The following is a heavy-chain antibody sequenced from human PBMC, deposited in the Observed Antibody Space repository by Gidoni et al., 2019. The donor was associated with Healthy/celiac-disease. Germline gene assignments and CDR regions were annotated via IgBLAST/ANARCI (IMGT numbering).Heavy chain of an antibody. D-gene: IGHD3-3*01. V-gene: IGHV3-23*01. CDR1: GFTFSGYA. J-gene: IGHJ5*02. Sequence: EVQLLASGGGLVQPGGSLRLSCAASGFTFSGYAIRWVRQAPGKGLEWVSAISGSGGSTYYADSVKGRFTISRDNSKNTLYLQMNSLRAEDTAVYYCAKGPVTIFGVVMGFENWFDPWGQGTLVTVSS. CDR2: ISGSGGST. CDR3: AKGPVTIFGVVMGFENWFDP.